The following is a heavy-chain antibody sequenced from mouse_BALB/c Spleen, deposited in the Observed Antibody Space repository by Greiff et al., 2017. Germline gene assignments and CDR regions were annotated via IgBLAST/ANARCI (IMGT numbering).Heavy chain of an antibody. CDR2: INPSSGYT. CDR1: GYTFTSYT. Sequence: QVQLQQSAAELARPGASVKMSCKASGYTFTSYTMHWVKQRPGQGLEWIGYINPSSGYTEYNQKFKGKATFTADTSSNTAYMQLSSLTSEDSAVYYCARSEGFYWGQGTTLTVSS. J-gene: IGHJ2*01. V-gene: IGHV1-4*02. CDR3: ARSEGFY.